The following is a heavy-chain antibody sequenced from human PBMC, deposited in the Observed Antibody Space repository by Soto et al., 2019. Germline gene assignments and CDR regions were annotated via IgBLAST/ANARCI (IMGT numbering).Heavy chain of an antibody. V-gene: IGHV3-30*18. J-gene: IGHJ6*02. D-gene: IGHD3-10*01. CDR2: ISYDGTNK. CDR1: GFTFSSCG. Sequence: LRLSCAASGFTFSSCGMHWVRQAPGKGLEWVAVISYDGTNKYYVDSVKGRFTISRDNSKNTLSLQMNSLRAEDTAVYYCAKDIDTMVRVPFCYGMDVWGQGTTVTVSS. CDR3: AKDIDTMVRVPFCYGMDV.